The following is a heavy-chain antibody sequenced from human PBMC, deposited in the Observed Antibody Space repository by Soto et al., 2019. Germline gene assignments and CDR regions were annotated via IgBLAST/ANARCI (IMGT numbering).Heavy chain of an antibody. CDR3: ARGKYPGSLDV. Sequence: GGSLRLSCVSSGFTFSDYYMHWMRQAPGKGLEWISYISGPSSVISYADSVKGRFTISRDNAKDSLFLQVNNLRAEDTALYYCARGKYPGSLDVWGPGTMVTVSS. D-gene: IGHD6-25*01. V-gene: IGHV3-11*01. CDR2: ISGPSSVI. J-gene: IGHJ3*01. CDR1: GFTFSDYY.